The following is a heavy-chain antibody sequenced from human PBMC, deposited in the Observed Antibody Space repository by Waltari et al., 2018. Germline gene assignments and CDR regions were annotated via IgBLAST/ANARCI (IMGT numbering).Heavy chain of an antibody. Sequence: QATLKASGPALVIPTQTLPLTFTFSGFSPSTIGMRVNWIRQPAGKALEWLACLDWDEANSYDTSLETRLTTSKDTSNNRVVLKMTNMNPMDTRTYYCVRMGEGSGSADYEYLQNWSRGTLVTGSS. CDR1: GFSPSTIGMR. J-gene: IGHJ1*01. CDR3: VRMGEGSGSADYEYLQN. D-gene: IGHD1-26*01. V-gene: IGHV2-70*04. CDR2: LDWDEAN.